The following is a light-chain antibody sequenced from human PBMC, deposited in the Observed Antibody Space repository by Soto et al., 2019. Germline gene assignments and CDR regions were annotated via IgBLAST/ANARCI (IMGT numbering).Light chain of an antibody. J-gene: IGKJ2*01. CDR3: QQYHTYSYS. CDR1: QKIHSW. Sequence: DIQMTQSPSTLSASVGDRVTITCRASQKIHSWLAWYQQKPGKAPKLLIYDASTLEGGVSSRFGGSGTGTEFTLTISSLQPDDFATYYCQQYHTYSYSFGQGTKLEI. V-gene: IGKV1-5*01. CDR2: DAS.